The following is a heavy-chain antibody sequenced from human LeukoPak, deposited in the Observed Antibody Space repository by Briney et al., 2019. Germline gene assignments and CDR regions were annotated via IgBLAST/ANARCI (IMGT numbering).Heavy chain of an antibody. Sequence: SEALSLTCIVSGGSITSGSYYWNWIRQPAGKGLEWIGRIYSSGSTNYNPSLKSRVTISVDTSKNQFSLNLNSVTAADTAVYYCARGRLGDSFDYWGQGILVTVSS. CDR2: IYSSGST. CDR3: ARGRLGDSFDY. D-gene: IGHD3-16*01. CDR1: GGSITSGSYY. V-gene: IGHV4-61*02. J-gene: IGHJ4*02.